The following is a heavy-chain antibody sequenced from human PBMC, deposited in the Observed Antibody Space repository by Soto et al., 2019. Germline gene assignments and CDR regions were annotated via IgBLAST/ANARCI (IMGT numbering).Heavy chain of an antibody. V-gene: IGHV3-23*01. CDR1: GFTFRSYA. D-gene: IGHD7-27*01. J-gene: IGHJ4*02. CDR2: ISGSGGST. CDR3: AKDLTGDSGQGHLCDY. Sequence: PGGSLRLSCAASGFTFRSYAMAWVRQPPGKGLEWVSSISGSGGSTYYADSVRGRFTISRDNSKNTLYLQMDSLRAEDTAMYYCAKDLTGDSGQGHLCDYWGQGGLVTVSS.